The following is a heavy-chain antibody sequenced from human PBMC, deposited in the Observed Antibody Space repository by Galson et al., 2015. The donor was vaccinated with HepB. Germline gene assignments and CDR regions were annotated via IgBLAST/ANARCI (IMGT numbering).Heavy chain of an antibody. V-gene: IGHV1-69*06. CDR3: ARDGSYGTVDY. CDR2: IIPIFGTA. Sequence: SVKVSCKASGGTFSSYAISWVRQAPGQGLEWMGGIIPIFGTANYAQKFQGRVTITADKSTSTAYMELNSLRSEDTAVYYCARDGSYGTVDYWGQGTLVTVSS. J-gene: IGHJ4*02. D-gene: IGHD1-26*01. CDR1: GGTFSSYA.